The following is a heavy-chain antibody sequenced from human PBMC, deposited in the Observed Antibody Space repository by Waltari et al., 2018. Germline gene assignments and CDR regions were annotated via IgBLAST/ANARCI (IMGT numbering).Heavy chain of an antibody. Sequence: EVQLEQSGAEVKKPGESLKISCNGSGYSFAKYWIGCVRQMPGKGLEWMGVIYPGDSNTKYSLSFQGQVTISADTSISTAYLQWSSLKASDTAIYFCARQNIHSYGYGYFDFWGQGTLVTVSS. D-gene: IGHD5-18*01. CDR3: ARQNIHSYGYGYFDF. CDR1: GYSFAKYW. CDR2: IYPGDSNT. J-gene: IGHJ4*02. V-gene: IGHV5-51*01.